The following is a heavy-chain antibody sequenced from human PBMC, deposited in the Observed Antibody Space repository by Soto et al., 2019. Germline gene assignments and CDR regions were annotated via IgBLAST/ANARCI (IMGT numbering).Heavy chain of an antibody. Sequence: DVQLLESGGGLVQPEGSLRLSCAASGFTFSSYAMGWVRQGPGKGLEWVAVVSIGGRTHYADSVRGRFTISRDNSKNTLSLQMNSLTAEDTAVYFCAKRRGAGGHFAYWGQGALVTVSS. V-gene: IGHV3-23*01. D-gene: IGHD2-15*01. J-gene: IGHJ4*02. CDR1: GFTFSSYA. CDR3: AKRRGAGGHFAY. CDR2: VSIGGRT.